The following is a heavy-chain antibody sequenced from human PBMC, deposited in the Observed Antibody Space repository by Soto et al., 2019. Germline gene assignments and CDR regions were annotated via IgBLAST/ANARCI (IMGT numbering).Heavy chain of an antibody. V-gene: IGHV2-5*02. D-gene: IGHD6-19*01. CDR1: GFSLSTTGVG. Sequence: QITLKESGPTLVKPTQTLTLTCTFSGFSLSTTGVGVGWIRQPPGKALEWLAVIFGDDAKRYSPSLKTRLTITKDTSKNQVVLTMTNMDPVDTATYYCEHSVTWLYYFDYWGQGALVTVSS. J-gene: IGHJ4*02. CDR3: EHSVTWLYYFDY. CDR2: IFGDDAK.